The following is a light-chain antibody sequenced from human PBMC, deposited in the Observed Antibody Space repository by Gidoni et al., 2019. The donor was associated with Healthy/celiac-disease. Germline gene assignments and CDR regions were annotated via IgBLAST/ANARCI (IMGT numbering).Light chain of an antibody. Sequence: DIQMTQSPSTLSASVGDRVTITCRASESISNWLAWYQHRPVRAPRLMIYEGSNLESGVPSRFSSGVSRTEFTLTVTSLQSDDFATYYCQQYSRYPYNLXXXTKLEIK. V-gene: IGKV1-5*03. CDR2: EGS. J-gene: IGKJ2*01. CDR3: QQYSRYPYN. CDR1: ESISNW.